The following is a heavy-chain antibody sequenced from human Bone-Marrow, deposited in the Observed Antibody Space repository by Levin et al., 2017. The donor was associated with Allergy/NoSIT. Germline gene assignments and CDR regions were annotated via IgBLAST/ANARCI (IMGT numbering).Heavy chain of an antibody. CDR3: AKDGSTVTTTLYYYYYMDV. V-gene: IGHV3-23*01. J-gene: IGHJ6*03. Sequence: QPGGSLRLSCAASGFTFSSYAMSWVRQAPGKGLEWVSAISGSGGSTYYADSVKGRFTISRDNSKNTLYLQMNSLRAEDTAVYYCAKDGSTVTTTLYYYYYMDVWGKGTTVTVSS. CDR1: GFTFSSYA. D-gene: IGHD4-17*01. CDR2: ISGSGGST.